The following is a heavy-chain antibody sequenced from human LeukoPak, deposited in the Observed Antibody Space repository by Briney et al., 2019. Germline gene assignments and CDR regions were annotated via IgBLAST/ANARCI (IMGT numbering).Heavy chain of an antibody. V-gene: IGHV4-61*02. CDR1: SGSVSSTTYS. D-gene: IGHD1-14*01. J-gene: IGHJ6*03. CDR2: VYTTGHT. Sequence: PSQTLFLTCNVSSGSVSSTTYSWSWIRQPAGKGLEWIGRVYTTGHTNYNPSLQSRVTMSLDTSKNQFSLSLTSVTAADTAVYYCARLGRSVTTDYYYYYHYVDVWGKGTTVTISS. CDR3: ARLGRSVTTDYYYYYHYVDV.